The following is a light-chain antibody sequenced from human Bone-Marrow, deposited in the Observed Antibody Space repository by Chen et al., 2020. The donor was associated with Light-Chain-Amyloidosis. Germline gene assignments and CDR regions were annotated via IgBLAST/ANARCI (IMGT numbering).Light chain of an antibody. CDR1: QSLMQNNGYNF. CDR2: LAS. CDR3: MQALQPLRT. V-gene: IGKV2-28*01. Sequence: IVMTQSPLSLAVTPGESASISCTSNQSLMQNNGYNFLDWYLQKPGQSPQLLIYLASDRASGVPDKISGSGSCVCFTLEITSVVADDVWVNFCMQALQPLRTFCQRTKLEI. J-gene: IGKJ2*01.